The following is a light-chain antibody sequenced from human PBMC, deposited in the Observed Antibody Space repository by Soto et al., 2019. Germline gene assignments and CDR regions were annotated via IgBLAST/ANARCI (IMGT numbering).Light chain of an antibody. V-gene: IGKV3-15*01. J-gene: IGKJ5*01. Sequence: EIVMTQSPATLSVSPGEGATLSCRASENVDTNLAWYQHKPGQAPRLLIYGASTRAAGVPARFSGSGSGTEFTLTISSLESEDVAVYYCQRCHKWPRITFGPGTRLEIK. CDR3: QRCHKWPRIT. CDR1: ENVDTN. CDR2: GAS.